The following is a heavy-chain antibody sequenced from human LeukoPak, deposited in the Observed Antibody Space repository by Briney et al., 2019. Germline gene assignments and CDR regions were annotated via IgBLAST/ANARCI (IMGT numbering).Heavy chain of an antibody. V-gene: IGHV3-7*01. CDR3: ARDPVPAATSYNWFDP. J-gene: IGHJ5*02. Sequence: GGSLRLSCAPSRFTLSSYWTSWVRQAPGKGLEWVANIKQDGREKYYVDSVKGRLTISRDNAKNSLYLQMNSLRAQDTAVYYCARDPVPAATSYNWFDPWGQGTLVTVSS. CDR1: RFTLSSYW. CDR2: IKQDGREK. D-gene: IGHD2-2*01.